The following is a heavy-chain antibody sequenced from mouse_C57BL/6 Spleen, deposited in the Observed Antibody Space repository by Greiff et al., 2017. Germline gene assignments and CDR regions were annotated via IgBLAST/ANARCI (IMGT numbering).Heavy chain of an antibody. CDR1: GYTFTSYW. Sequence: QVQLKQSGAELVKPGASVKLSCKASGYTFTSYWMHWVKQRPGQGLEWIGMIHPNSGSTNYNEKFKSKATLTVDKSSSTAYMQLSSLTSEDSAVYYCARPSYYGSRDYAMDYWGQGTSVTVSS. D-gene: IGHD1-1*01. CDR3: ARPSYYGSRDYAMDY. J-gene: IGHJ4*01. V-gene: IGHV1-64*01. CDR2: IHPNSGST.